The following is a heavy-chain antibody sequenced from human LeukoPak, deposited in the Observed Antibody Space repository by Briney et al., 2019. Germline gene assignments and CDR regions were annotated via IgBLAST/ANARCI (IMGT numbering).Heavy chain of an antibody. V-gene: IGHV6-1*01. CDR3: ARGRYSGFDL. CDR2: TYYRSKWNN. Sequence: SQTLSLTCAISGDSVSTNSVAWNWIRQSPSRGLEWLGRTYYRSKWNNDYAVSVKSRITINPYTSKNHFSLQLNSVTPDDTALYYCARGRYSGFDLWGQGTMVTVSS. D-gene: IGHD2-15*01. J-gene: IGHJ3*01. CDR1: GDSVSTNSVA.